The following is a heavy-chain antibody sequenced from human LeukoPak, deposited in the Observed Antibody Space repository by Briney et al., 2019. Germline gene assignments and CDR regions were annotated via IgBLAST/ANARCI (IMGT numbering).Heavy chain of an antibody. CDR2: IIPIFGTA. D-gene: IGHD3-22*01. CDR1: GGTFSSYA. V-gene: IGHV1-69*06. CDR3: VRSRGDTSYYYSLY. J-gene: IGHJ4*02. Sequence: ASVKVSCKASGGTFSSYAISWVRQAPGQGLEWMGGIIPIFGTANYAQKFQGRVTITADKSTSTAYMELRSLRSDDTAVYYCVRSRGDTSYYYSLYWGQGTLVTVSS.